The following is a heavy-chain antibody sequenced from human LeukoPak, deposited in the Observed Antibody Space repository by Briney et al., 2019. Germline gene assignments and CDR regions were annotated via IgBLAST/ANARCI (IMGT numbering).Heavy chain of an antibody. CDR1: GFTFRNYW. Sequence: QAGGSLRLSCEASGFTFRNYWMIWVRQAPGKGLEWVSGISGSGDNTYYADSVKGRFTISRDNSKNTLYVQVNSLGTEDTAAYYCAKGSYYDSSGSFYFDYWGQGTLVTVSS. D-gene: IGHD3-22*01. J-gene: IGHJ4*02. V-gene: IGHV3-23*01. CDR2: ISGSGDNT. CDR3: AKGSYYDSSGSFYFDY.